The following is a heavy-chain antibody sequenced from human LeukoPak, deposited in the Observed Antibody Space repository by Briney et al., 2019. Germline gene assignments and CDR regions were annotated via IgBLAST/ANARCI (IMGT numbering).Heavy chain of an antibody. CDR3: ARDPAYSYGWPWGVAVDY. CDR2: IYFSGST. CDR1: GGSISS. J-gene: IGHJ4*02. Sequence: NPSETLSLTCTVSGGSISSFYWSWFYWSWIRQPPGKGLEWIGYIYFSGSTNYNPSLKSRVTISVDTSKNQFSLKLSSVTAADTAVYYCARDPAYSYGWPWGVAVDYWGQGTLVTVSS. D-gene: IGHD5-18*01. V-gene: IGHV4-61*08.